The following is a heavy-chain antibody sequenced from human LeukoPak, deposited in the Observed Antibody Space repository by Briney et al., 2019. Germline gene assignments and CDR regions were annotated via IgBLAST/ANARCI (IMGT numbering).Heavy chain of an antibody. Sequence: SQTLSLTCTVSGGSVSSGSYYWSWIRQPPGKGLEWIAYIYYSGSTNYNPSLKSRVTISVDTSENQFSLKLSSVTAADTAVYYCARGYCSGGSCYFDYWGQGTLVTVSS. D-gene: IGHD2-15*01. V-gene: IGHV4-61*01. J-gene: IGHJ4*02. CDR1: GGSVSSGSYY. CDR2: IYYSGST. CDR3: ARGYCSGGSCYFDY.